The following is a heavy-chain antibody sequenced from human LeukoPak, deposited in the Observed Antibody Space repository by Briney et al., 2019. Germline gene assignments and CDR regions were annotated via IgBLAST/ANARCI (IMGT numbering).Heavy chain of an antibody. Sequence: SETLSLTCTVSSGSISSYYWSWIRQPPGKGLEWIGYVFYGGNTNYNPSPKSRVTRSVDTSKNQFSLEQISVTAADTAVYYWAELVRITKLFDPWGQGTLVTVSS. CDR1: SGSISSYY. V-gene: IGHV4-59*08. CDR2: VFYGGNT. J-gene: IGHJ5*02. CDR3: AELVRITKLFDP. D-gene: IGHD3-16*01.